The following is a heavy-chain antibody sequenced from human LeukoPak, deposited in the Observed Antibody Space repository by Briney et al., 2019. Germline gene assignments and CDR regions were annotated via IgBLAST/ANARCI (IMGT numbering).Heavy chain of an antibody. V-gene: IGHV3-23*01. CDR1: GFTFSSDA. J-gene: IGHJ6*02. Sequence: QAGGSLRLSCAASGFTFSSDAMSWVRQAPGKGLEWVSAISGSGGSTYYADSVKGRFTTSRDNSKNTLYLQMNSLRAGDTAVYYCEVYGMDVWGQGTTVTVSS. CDR2: ISGSGGST. CDR3: EVYGMDV.